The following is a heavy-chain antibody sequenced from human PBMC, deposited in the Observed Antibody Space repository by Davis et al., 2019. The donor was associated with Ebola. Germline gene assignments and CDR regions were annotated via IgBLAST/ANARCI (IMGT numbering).Heavy chain of an antibody. CDR3: ARQVYYSSSWRGYYYYGMDV. D-gene: IGHD6-13*01. V-gene: IGHV4-39*01. Sequence: MPSETLSLTCTVSGGSISSSSYYWGWIRQPPGKGLEWIGSIYYSGSTYYNPSLKSRVTISVDTSKKQFSLKLNSVTAADTAVYYCARQVYYSSSWRGYYYYGMDVWGQGTTVTVSS. CDR2: IYYSGST. CDR1: GGSISSSSYY. J-gene: IGHJ6*02.